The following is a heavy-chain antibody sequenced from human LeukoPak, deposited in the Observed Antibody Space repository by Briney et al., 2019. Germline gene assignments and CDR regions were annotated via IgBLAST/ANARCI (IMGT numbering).Heavy chain of an antibody. CDR1: GGSISSGGYY. Sequence: PSQTLSLTCTVSGGSISSGGYYWSWIRQPPGKGLEWIGYIYYSGSTYYNPSLKSRVTISVDTSKNQFSLKLSSVTAADTAVYYCARGRKTYGGKPHWYFDLWGRGTLVTVSS. CDR2: IYYSGST. V-gene: IGHV4-30-4*08. CDR3: ARGRKTYGGKPHWYFDL. J-gene: IGHJ2*01. D-gene: IGHD4-23*01.